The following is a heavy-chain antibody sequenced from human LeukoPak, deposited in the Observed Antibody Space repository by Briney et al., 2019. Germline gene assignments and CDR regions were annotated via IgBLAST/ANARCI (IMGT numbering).Heavy chain of an antibody. Sequence: GGSLRLSCAASGFTFNYYAMTWVRQAPGKGLEWVSGIGGSGISTYYAESVRGRFTISRDNSKNSLYLQLHSLRAEDTAVYYCARDRFGHTDQRPLAFDSWGQETLVTVSS. CDR2: IGGSGIST. J-gene: IGHJ4*02. CDR3: ARDRFGHTDQRPLAFDS. CDR1: GFTFNYYA. D-gene: IGHD3-10*01. V-gene: IGHV3-23*01.